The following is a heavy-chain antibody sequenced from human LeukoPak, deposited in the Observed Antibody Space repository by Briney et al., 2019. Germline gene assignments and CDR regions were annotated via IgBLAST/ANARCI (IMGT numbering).Heavy chain of an antibody. CDR1: GDSISGYY. V-gene: IGHV4-4*09. Sequence: SETLSLTCTVSGDSISGYYWSWIRQPPGKGLEWIGYIYSSGTTNYNPSLRSRITISVDTSKNQFSLNLSSVTAADTAVYYCARLTGVPAANYYYYYIAVWGKGTTVTVSS. D-gene: IGHD2-2*01. J-gene: IGHJ6*03. CDR2: IYSSGTT. CDR3: ARLTGVPAANYYYYYIAV.